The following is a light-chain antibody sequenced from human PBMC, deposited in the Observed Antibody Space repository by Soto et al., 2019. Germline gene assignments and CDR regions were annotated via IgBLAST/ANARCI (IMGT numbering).Light chain of an antibody. J-gene: IGKJ1*01. V-gene: IGKV3-20*01. CDR1: QSVSSGY. CDR3: QQYGSSRWT. Sequence: EIVLTQSPGTLSLSPGERATLSCRASQSVSSGYLAWYQQKPGQAPRLLMYGASNRATGIPDRFSGSGSGTDFTLNISRLEPEDIAVYYCQQYGSSRWTLGQGAKVEIK. CDR2: GAS.